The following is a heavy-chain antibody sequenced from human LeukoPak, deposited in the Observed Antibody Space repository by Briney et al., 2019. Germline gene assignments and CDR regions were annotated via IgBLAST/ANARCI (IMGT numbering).Heavy chain of an antibody. CDR3: AKGTRGYNYGPTDY. CDR2: VSTSGGST. CDR1: VFTFSSYF. J-gene: IGHJ4*02. V-gene: IGHV3-23*01. Sequence: GGSLRLSCAASVFTFSSYFMNWVRQAPRKGQEWVSAVSTSGGSTYYADSVKGRFTISRDNSKSTLYLQMNSLRAEDTAVYYCAKGTRGYNYGPTDYWGQGTLVTVSS. D-gene: IGHD5-18*01.